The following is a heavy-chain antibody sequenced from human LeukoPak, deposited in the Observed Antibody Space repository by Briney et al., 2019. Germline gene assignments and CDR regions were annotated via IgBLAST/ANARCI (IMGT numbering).Heavy chain of an antibody. CDR2: ISSSSSYI. Sequence: GGSLRLSCAASGFTVSSNYMSWVRQAPGKGLEWVSSISSSSSYIYYADSVKGRFTISRDNSKNTLYLQMNSLRAEDTAVYYCAKERATGYYHGIFDYWGQGTLVTVSS. D-gene: IGHD3-9*01. V-gene: IGHV3-21*01. CDR3: AKERATGYYHGIFDY. CDR1: GFTVSSNY. J-gene: IGHJ4*02.